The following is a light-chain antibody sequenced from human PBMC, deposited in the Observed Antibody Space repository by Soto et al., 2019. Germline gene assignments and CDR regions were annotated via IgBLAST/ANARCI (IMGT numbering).Light chain of an antibody. CDR1: QSISNY. CDR3: QQYESYPWT. Sequence: DIQMTQSPSSLSASVGDRVTITCRASQSISNYLNWYQQKPGKAPKLLIFDASTLESGVPSRFSGSGYGTEFTLTISSLQPDDFATYYCQQYESYPWTFGQGTKVDIK. V-gene: IGKV1-5*01. J-gene: IGKJ1*01. CDR2: DAS.